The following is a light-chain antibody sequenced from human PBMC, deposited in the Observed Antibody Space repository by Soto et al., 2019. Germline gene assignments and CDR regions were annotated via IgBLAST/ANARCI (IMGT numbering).Light chain of an antibody. J-gene: IGLJ1*01. CDR3: SSYAGSNKDV. CDR2: EVN. V-gene: IGLV2-8*01. Sequence: QSVLTQPPSASGSPGQSVTISCTGTSGDVGNYNYVSWYQQLPGKAPKLMIYEVNKRPSGVPDRFSGSKSGNTASLTVSGLQAEDEADYYCSSYAGSNKDVFGTGTKVTVL. CDR1: SGDVGNYNY.